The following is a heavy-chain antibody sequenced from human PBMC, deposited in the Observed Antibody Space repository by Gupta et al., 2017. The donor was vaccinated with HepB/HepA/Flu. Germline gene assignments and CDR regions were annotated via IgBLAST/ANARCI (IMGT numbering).Heavy chain of an antibody. Sequence: QVQLVESGGGVVQPGRSLRLSCAASGFTFSSYGMHWVRQAPGKGLEWVAVISYDGSNKYYADAVKGRFTISRDNSKNTLYLQMNSLRAEDTAVYYCAKDMAGAGELAMDVWGQGTTVTVSS. CDR1: GFTFSSYG. J-gene: IGHJ6*02. V-gene: IGHV3-30*18. CDR2: ISYDGSNK. D-gene: IGHD1-7*01. CDR3: AKDMAGAGELAMDV.